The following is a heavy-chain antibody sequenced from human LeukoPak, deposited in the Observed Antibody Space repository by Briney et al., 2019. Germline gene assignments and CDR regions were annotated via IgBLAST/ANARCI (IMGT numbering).Heavy chain of an antibody. J-gene: IGHJ4*02. CDR3: ARGYYGSGSYYIMGKLFDY. D-gene: IGHD3-10*01. CDR1: GGSFSGYY. CDR2: INHSGST. V-gene: IGHV4-34*01. Sequence: SETLSLTCAVYGGSFSGYYWSWIRQPPGKGLEWIGEINHSGSTNYNPSLKSRVTISVDTSKNQFSLKLSSVTAAHTAVYYCARGYYGSGSYYIMGKLFDYWGQGTLVTVSS.